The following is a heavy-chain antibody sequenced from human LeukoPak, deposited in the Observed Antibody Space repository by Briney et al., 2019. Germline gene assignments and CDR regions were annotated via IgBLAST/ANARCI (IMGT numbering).Heavy chain of an antibody. CDR1: GGSISSSSYY. CDR3: AFSWTKTKTLDY. D-gene: IGHD3/OR15-3a*01. J-gene: IGHJ4*02. V-gene: IGHV4-39*01. Sequence: KPSETLSVTCTVSGGSISSSSYYWGWIRQPPGKGLEWIGSIYYSGSTYYNPSLKSRVTISVDTSKNQFSLKPSSVTAADTAVYYCAFSWTKTKTLDYWGQGTLSPSPQ. CDR2: IYYSGST.